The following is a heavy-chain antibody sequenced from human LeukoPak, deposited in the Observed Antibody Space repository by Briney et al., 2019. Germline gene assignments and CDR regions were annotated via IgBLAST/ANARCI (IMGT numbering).Heavy chain of an antibody. Sequence: GGSLRLSCAASGFIFNDYWMSWVRQAPNKGLEWVANINEVGSEIYYLDSVKGRFTISRDNAKNSLYLQINSLRAEDTAVYYCATGVYYFDNWGQGTLVTVSS. D-gene: IGHD2-8*01. V-gene: IGHV3-7*01. J-gene: IGHJ4*02. CDR1: GFIFNDYW. CDR2: INEVGSEI. CDR3: ATGVYYFDN.